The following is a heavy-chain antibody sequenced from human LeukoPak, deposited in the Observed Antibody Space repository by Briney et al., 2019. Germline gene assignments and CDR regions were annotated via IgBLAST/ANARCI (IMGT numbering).Heavy chain of an antibody. D-gene: IGHD5-24*01. CDR3: ARRMATIPNFDY. V-gene: IGHV3-11*03. Sequence: PGGSLRLSCAASGFTFSDYYMSWIRQAPGKGLEWVSYVSSSSSYTNYADSVKGRFTISRDNAKNSLYLQMNSLRAKDTAVYYCARRMATIPNFDYWGQGTLVTVSS. J-gene: IGHJ4*02. CDR2: VSSSSSYT. CDR1: GFTFSDYY.